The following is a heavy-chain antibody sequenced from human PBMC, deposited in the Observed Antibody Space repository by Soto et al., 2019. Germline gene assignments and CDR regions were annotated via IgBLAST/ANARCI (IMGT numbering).Heavy chain of an antibody. CDR2: VYYSGST. CDR3: ARHGDSGYDYWVDAFDI. D-gene: IGHD5-12*01. CDR1: GGSVSSSSYY. V-gene: IGHV4-39*01. Sequence: PSETLSLTCTVSGGSVSSSSYYWGWVRQPPGKGLEWIGSVYYSGSTYYNPSLESRVTISVDKSKNQFSLKLSSVTAADTAVYYCARHGDSGYDYWVDAFDIWGQGTMVTVSS. J-gene: IGHJ3*02.